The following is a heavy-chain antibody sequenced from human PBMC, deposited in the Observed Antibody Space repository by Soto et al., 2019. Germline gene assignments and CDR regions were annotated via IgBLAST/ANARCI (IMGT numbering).Heavy chain of an antibody. CDR2: INPNSGGT. J-gene: IGHJ5*02. V-gene: IGHV1-2*02. D-gene: IGHD3-22*01. CDR1: GYTFTGYY. Sequence: ASVKVSCKASGYTFTGYYVHWVRQAPGQGLEWMGWINPNSGGTQYAQRFQGRVTMTRDTSTSSAYMELSSLNSEDTAIYYCTRADLDYYDSRGYHRGRGRWFDTWGQGTLVTVSS. CDR3: TRADLDYYDSRGYHRGRGRWFDT.